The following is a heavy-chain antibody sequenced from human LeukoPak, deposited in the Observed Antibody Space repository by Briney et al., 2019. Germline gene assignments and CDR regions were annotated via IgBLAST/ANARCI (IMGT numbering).Heavy chain of an antibody. Sequence: PSETLSLTCTVSGGSISSGSFYWGWVRQPPGKGLEYIGTIFYSGSTYYNPSLKSRVTMSADTSKNQFSLKLSSVTAADTAVFYCARLTFFTYYYDTSYYKGFYFDSWGQGTLVTVSS. CDR1: GGSISSGSFY. CDR3: ARLTFFTYYYDTSYYKGFYFDS. J-gene: IGHJ4*02. V-gene: IGHV4-39*01. CDR2: IFYSGST. D-gene: IGHD3-22*01.